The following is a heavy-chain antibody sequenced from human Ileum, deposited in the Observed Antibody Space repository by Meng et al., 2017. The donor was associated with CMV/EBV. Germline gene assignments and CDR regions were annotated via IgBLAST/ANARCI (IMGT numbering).Heavy chain of an antibody. CDR1: GASISSGDYY. CDR2: IFFSGNT. Sequence: VPLTEMGPGLVKPSQSLSLSCTVSGASISSGDYYWSWIRQPPGKGLEWIGYIFFSGNTYYNPSLNNRVIISIDTPRNQFSLKVDSVTAADTAVYYCARFRIAALGNLFDPWGHGTLVTVSS. D-gene: IGHD6-13*01. J-gene: IGHJ5*02. V-gene: IGHV4-30-4*08. CDR3: ARFRIAALGNLFDP.